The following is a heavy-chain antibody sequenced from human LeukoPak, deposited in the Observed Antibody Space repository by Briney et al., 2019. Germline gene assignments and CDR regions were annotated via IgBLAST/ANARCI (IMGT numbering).Heavy chain of an antibody. V-gene: IGHV1-18*01. Sequence: ASVKVSCKASGYTFTSYGISWVRQAPGQGLEWMGWISAYNGNTNYAQKLQGRVTMTTDTSTSTAYMELRSLRSDDTAVYYCARDRGYGSGSYVSELYFDYWGQGILVTVSS. D-gene: IGHD3-10*01. CDR3: ARDRGYGSGSYVSELYFDY. CDR2: ISAYNGNT. CDR1: GYTFTSYG. J-gene: IGHJ4*02.